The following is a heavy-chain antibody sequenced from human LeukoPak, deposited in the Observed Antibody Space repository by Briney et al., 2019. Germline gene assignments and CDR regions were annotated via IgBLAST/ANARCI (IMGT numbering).Heavy chain of an antibody. D-gene: IGHD2-2*01. CDR3: AKDSRGCSSTSCYPNDY. V-gene: IGHV3-30*18. Sequence: PGGSLRLSCAASGFTFSSYGMHWVRQAPGKGLEWVAVISYDGSNKYYADSVKGRFTISRDNSKNTLYLQMNSLRAEDTAVYYCAKDSRGCSSTSCYPNDYWGQGTLVTVSS. CDR2: ISYDGSNK. CDR1: GFTFSSYG. J-gene: IGHJ4*02.